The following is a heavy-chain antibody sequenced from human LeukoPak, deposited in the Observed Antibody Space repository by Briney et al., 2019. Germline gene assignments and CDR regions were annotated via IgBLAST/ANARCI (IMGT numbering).Heavy chain of an antibody. J-gene: IGHJ5*01. D-gene: IGHD3-10*01. Sequence: PGGSLRLSCAAFGFTLRDYYMTWIRQAPGKGLEWVSFISGSGSTIYYADSVKGRFAISRDNAKNSLYLQMDSLRAEDTAVYYCAKEGAYPIITYDSWGQGALVTVSS. V-gene: IGHV3-11*04. CDR1: GFTLRDYY. CDR2: ISGSGSTI. CDR3: AKEGAYPIITYDS.